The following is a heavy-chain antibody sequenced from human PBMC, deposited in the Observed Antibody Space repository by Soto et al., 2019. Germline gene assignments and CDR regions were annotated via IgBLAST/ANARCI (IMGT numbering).Heavy chain of an antibody. D-gene: IGHD6-13*01. J-gene: IGHJ6*02. V-gene: IGHV5-51*01. Sequence: EVQLVQSGAEVKKPGESLKISCKASGYTFSTYWIDWVRQMPGKGLEWMGIIYPGDSDTRYSPSFQGQVTISADKSISTAYLQWSSLKASETAMYYCARHHGSPVYYYGMDVWGQGTTVIVSS. CDR3: ARHHGSPVYYYGMDV. CDR2: IYPGDSDT. CDR1: GYTFSTYW.